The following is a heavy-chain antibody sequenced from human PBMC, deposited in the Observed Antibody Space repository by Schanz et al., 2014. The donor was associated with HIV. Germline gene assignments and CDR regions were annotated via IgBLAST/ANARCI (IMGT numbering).Heavy chain of an antibody. D-gene: IGHD2-2*01. CDR2: VSHMGSP. CDR1: GGSVRTTY. V-gene: IGHV4-59*02. J-gene: IGHJ5*02. Sequence: QVQLQEWGPGLVKPSETLSLSCAVYGGSVRTTYYSWIRQPPGKGLEWVGYVSHMGSPNYNPSLKSRVPLSVDTSKNQLSLKVRSVTAADTAVYYCVRTRVVPAVTGHDFWFGPWGQGTLVTVSS. CDR3: VRTRVVPAVTGHDFWFGP.